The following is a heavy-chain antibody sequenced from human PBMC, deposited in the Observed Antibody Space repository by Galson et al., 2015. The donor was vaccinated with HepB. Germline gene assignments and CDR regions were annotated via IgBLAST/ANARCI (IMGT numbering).Heavy chain of an antibody. V-gene: IGHV3-23*01. Sequence: SLRLSCAVSGLSFSGYAVSWARQAPGRGLQWVSGISGSGGSTDYADSVKGRFAISRDNSKNTVYLQMNSLRAEDTTVYYCARDGQWLRNNYFAYWGQGTLVTVSS. CDR3: ARDGQWLRNNYFAY. CDR2: ISGSGGST. J-gene: IGHJ4*02. D-gene: IGHD6-19*01. CDR1: GLSFSGYA.